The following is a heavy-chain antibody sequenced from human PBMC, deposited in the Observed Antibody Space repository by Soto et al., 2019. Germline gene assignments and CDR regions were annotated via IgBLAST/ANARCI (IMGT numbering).Heavy chain of an antibody. CDR1: GYSFTSYY. V-gene: IGHV1-46*04. CDR3: ARERLPTGLVGMDV. D-gene: IGHD1-1*01. Sequence: GASVKVSCQACGYSFTSYYIHWVRPAPGQGREWVGIINHSGGSTSYAQELQGRVSMTTDTSTSTVYMDLSSLTSEDTAVYYCARERLPTGLVGMDVWGQGTTVTVSS. CDR2: INHSGGST. J-gene: IGHJ6*02.